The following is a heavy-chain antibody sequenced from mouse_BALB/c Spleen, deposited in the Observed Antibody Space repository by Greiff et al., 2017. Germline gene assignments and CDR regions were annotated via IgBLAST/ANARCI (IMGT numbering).Heavy chain of an antibody. J-gene: IGHJ2*01. D-gene: IGHD2-2*01. CDR2: ISYSGST. Sequence: EVQRVESGPGLVKPSQSLSLTCTVTGYSITSDYAWNWIRQFPGNKLEWMGYISYSGSTSYNPSLKSRISITRDTSKNQFFLQLNSVTTEDTATYYCAADGYDGYWGQGTTLTVSS. V-gene: IGHV3-2*02. CDR1: GYSITSDYA. CDR3: AADGYDGY.